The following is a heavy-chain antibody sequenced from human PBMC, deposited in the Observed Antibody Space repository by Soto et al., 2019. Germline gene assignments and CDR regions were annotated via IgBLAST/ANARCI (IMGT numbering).Heavy chain of an antibody. D-gene: IGHD5-12*01. CDR3: ARIHGPSGNYDLAY. CDR2: TYYRSKWYN. Sequence: SQTLSLTCAISGDSVSTNSATWDWIRQSPSRGLEWLGRTYYRSKWYNDYAVSVKGRITINPDTSNNQLSLQLNSVTPDDTATYYCARIHGPSGNYDLAYWGQGTLVTVSS. J-gene: IGHJ4*02. V-gene: IGHV6-1*01. CDR1: GDSVSTNSAT.